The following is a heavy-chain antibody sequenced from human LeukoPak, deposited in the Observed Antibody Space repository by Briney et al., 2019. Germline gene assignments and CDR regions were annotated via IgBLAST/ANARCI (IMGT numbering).Heavy chain of an antibody. CDR3: ARGDRSTVTRFRPRPYLDS. CDR2: INHSGSA. Sequence: SETLSLTCAVSGGSFSGYYWTWIRRPPGKGLEWIGEINHSGSANYNPSLKSRVIMSVDTSKNQFSLKVTSVTAADTAAYYCARGDRSTVTRFRPRPYLDSWGQGTLVTVSS. J-gene: IGHJ4*02. CDR1: GGSFSGYY. D-gene: IGHD4-17*01. V-gene: IGHV4-34*01.